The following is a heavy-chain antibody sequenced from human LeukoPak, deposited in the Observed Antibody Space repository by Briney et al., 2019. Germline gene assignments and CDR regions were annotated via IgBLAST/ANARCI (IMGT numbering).Heavy chain of an antibody. D-gene: IGHD5-24*01. V-gene: IGHV4-59*08. J-gene: IGHJ4*02. CDR3: ARHAGDGYNLYYFDY. Sequence: SETPSLTCTVSGGSISSYYWSWIRQPPGKGLEWIGYIYYSGSTNYNPSLKSRVTISVDTSKNLFSLKLSSVTAADTAVYYCARHAGDGYNLYYFDYWGQGTLVTVSS. CDR1: GGSISSYY. CDR2: IYYSGST.